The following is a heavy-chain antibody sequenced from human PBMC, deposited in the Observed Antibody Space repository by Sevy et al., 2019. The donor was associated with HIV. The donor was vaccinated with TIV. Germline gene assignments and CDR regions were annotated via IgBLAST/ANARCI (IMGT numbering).Heavy chain of an antibody. J-gene: IGHJ4*01. CDR3: ARHAFKHGYRPSYFDS. D-gene: IGHD5-18*01. CDR1: GGSISAKNYF. V-gene: IGHV4-39*01. CDR2: IYHTGSP. Sequence: SETLYLTCTVSGGSISAKNYFWGWIRQPPGKGLEWIGSIYHTGSPYHSPSLQSRVDISVDTSRKLFSVKLSSVTAADTAGYFWARHAFKHGYRPSYFDSWSHGTLVTVSS.